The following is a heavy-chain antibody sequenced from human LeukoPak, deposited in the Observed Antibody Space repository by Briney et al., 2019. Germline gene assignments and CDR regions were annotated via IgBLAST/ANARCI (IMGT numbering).Heavy chain of an antibody. CDR1: GFTFSSYG. D-gene: IGHD2-2*01. CDR2: IRYDGSNK. J-gene: IGHJ6*03. Sequence: PGGSLRLSCAASGFTFSSYGMHWVRQAPGKGLEWVEFIRYDGSNKYYADSVKGRFTISRDNSKNTLYLQMNSLRAEDTAVYYCARVGRTSWSYYYYMDVWGKGTTVTVSS. V-gene: IGHV3-30*02. CDR3: ARVGRTSWSYYYYMDV.